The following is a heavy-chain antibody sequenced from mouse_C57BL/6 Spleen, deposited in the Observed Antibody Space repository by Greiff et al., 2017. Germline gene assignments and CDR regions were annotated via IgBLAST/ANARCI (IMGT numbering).Heavy chain of an antibody. D-gene: IGHD2-3*01. J-gene: IGHJ2*01. Sequence: VQLQQSGPELVKPGASVKISCKASGYSFTSYYIHWVKQRPGQGLEWIGWINPGSGNTKYHETFKGKATLTADTSSNTAYMQLSSLTSEDSAVNYCARYGADGYDFDYWGQGTTLTVSS. V-gene: IGHV1-66*01. CDR2: INPGSGNT. CDR1: GYSFTSYY. CDR3: ARYGADGYDFDY.